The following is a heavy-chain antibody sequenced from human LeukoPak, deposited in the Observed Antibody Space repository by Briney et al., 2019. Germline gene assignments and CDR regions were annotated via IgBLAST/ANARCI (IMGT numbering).Heavy chain of an antibody. V-gene: IGHV3-7*01. J-gene: IGHJ1*01. D-gene: IGHD1-26*01. Sequence: GGSLRLSCAASGFTFSSYWMSWVRQAPGEGLEWVANIKQDGSEKYYVDSVKGRFTISRDNAKNSLYLQMNSLRAEDTAVYYCARDPSSGSYFEYFQHWGQGTLVTVSS. CDR3: ARDPSSGSYFEYFQH. CDR2: IKQDGSEK. CDR1: GFTFSSYW.